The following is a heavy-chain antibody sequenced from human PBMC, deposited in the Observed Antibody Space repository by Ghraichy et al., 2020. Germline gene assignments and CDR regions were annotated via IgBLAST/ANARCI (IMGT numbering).Heavy chain of an antibody. V-gene: IGHV4-39*01. CDR3: ATYYYYYYYMYV. CDR1: GGSISSSSYY. CDR2: IDYSGST. Sequence: SETLSLTCTVSGGSISSSSYYWGWIRQPPGKGLEWIGNIDYSGSTYYNPSLKSRVTMSVDTSKNQFSLKLSSVTAADTAVYYCATYYYYYYYMYVWGKGTTVTVSS. J-gene: IGHJ6*03.